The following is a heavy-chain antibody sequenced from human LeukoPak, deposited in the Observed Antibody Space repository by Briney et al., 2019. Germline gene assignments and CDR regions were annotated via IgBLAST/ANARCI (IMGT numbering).Heavy chain of an antibody. CDR3: AREYYYDSSGYYPPHAFDI. CDR1: GGSISNTNW. Sequence: SETLSLTCGVSGGSISNTNWWTWVRQPPGKGLEWIGEVDLLGRTNYNPSLKSRVTISVDTSKKQFSLKLSSVTAADTAVYYCAREYYYDSSGYYPPHAFDIWGQGTMVTVSS. J-gene: IGHJ3*02. CDR2: VDLLGRT. V-gene: IGHV4-4*02. D-gene: IGHD3-22*01.